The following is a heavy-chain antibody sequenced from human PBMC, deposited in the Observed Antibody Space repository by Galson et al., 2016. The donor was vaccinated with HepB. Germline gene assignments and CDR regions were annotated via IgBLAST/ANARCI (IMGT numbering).Heavy chain of an antibody. CDR1: GFNFDDYT. Sequence: SLRLSCAASGFNFDDYTMHWVRQPPGKGLEWVSLICWDAYHTYYSDSVKGRFTISRDNAKDTLYLQMNSLRTDDTALYFCAKPQQLQSDFFNSWGQGTLVIVSS. D-gene: IGHD6-13*01. V-gene: IGHV3-43*01. CDR3: AKPQQLQSDFFNS. CDR2: ICWDAYHT. J-gene: IGHJ4*02.